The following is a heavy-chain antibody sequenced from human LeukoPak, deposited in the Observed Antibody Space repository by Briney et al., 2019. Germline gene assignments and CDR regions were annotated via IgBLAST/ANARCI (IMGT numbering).Heavy chain of an antibody. J-gene: IGHJ4*02. CDR3: AKALSETYFDY. CDR1: GFTFSTYA. Sequence: SGGSLRLSCAASGFTFSTYAMSWVRQAPGKGLEWVSAISGSGSSTYYADSVKGRFTISRDNSKNTLYLQMNSLRVEDTAVYYCAKALSETYFDYWGQGTLVTVSS. CDR2: ISGSGSST. D-gene: IGHD2-8*01. V-gene: IGHV3-23*01.